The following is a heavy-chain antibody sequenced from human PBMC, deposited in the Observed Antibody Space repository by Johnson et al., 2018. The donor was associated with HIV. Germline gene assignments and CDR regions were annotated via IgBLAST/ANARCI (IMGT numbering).Heavy chain of an antibody. CDR1: GFTFDDYA. D-gene: IGHD6-19*01. Sequence: VESGGGLVQPGRSLRLSCAASGFTFDDYAMHWVRQAPGKGLEWVSGIGTAGDTYYADSVKGRFSISRDNSKNTLYLQMRADDTAVYYCAKDLGGYSSGWYGDALDIWGQGTMVTVSS. CDR2: IGTAGDT. CDR3: AKDLGGYSSGWYGDALDI. J-gene: IGHJ3*02. V-gene: IGHV3-9*01.